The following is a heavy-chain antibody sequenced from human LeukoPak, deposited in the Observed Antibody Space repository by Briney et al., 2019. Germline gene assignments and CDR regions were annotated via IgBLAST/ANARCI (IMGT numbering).Heavy chain of an antibody. Sequence: PSETLSLTCTVSGGSISSYYWSWIRQPPGKGLEWIGYIYYSGSTNYNPSLKSRVTISVDTSKNQFSLKLSSVTAADTAVYYCARQRGNYYDSSGYYRGWFDPWGQGTLVTVSS. CDR1: GGSISSYY. CDR2: IYYSGST. V-gene: IGHV4-59*08. CDR3: ARQRGNYYDSSGYYRGWFDP. J-gene: IGHJ5*02. D-gene: IGHD3-22*01.